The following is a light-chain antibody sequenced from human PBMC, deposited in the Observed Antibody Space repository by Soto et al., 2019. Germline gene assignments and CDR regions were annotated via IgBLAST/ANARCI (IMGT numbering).Light chain of an antibody. CDR1: QSISSSN. CDR3: QHYGNSPPYT. Sequence: EIVLTQSPGTLSLSPGERTTLSCRASQSISSSNLLWYQQKRGQAPRLLIYGAYKRATGIPDRFSGSGSGTDFTLTIGRLEPEDFALYYCQHYGNSPPYTFGQGTKVEIK. CDR2: GAY. J-gene: IGKJ2*01. V-gene: IGKV3-20*01.